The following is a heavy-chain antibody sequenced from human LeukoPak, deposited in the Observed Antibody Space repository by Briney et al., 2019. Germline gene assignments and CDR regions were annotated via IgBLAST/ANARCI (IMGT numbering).Heavy chain of an antibody. D-gene: IGHD3-22*01. CDR2: INPNSGGT. CDR3: ARDYYYDSSGYSSYYYYYYYMDV. Sequence: ASVKVSCKASGYTFTGYYMHWVRQAPGQGLEWVGWINPNSGGTNYAQKFQGRVTMTRDTSISTAYMELSRLRSDDTAVYYCARDYYYDSSGYSSYYYYYYYMDVWGKGTTVTISS. V-gene: IGHV1-2*02. CDR1: GYTFTGYY. J-gene: IGHJ6*03.